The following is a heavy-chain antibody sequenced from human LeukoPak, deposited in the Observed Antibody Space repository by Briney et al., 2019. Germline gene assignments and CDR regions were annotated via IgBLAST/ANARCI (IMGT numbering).Heavy chain of an antibody. V-gene: IGHV3-30*02. Sequence: GGSLRLSCAASEFTFSSYGMHWVRQAPGKGLEWVAFIRYDGSTKYYTDSVKGRFTISRDNSKNTLYVQMNSLRAEDTAVYYCARDDYGVYGTPYYYYYMDVWGKGTTVTISS. CDR2: IRYDGSTK. CDR3: ARDDYGVYGTPYYYYYMDV. D-gene: IGHD4-17*01. J-gene: IGHJ6*03. CDR1: EFTFSSYG.